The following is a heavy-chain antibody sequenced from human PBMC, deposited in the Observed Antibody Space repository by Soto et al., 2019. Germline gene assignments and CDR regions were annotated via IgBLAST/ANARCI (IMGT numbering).Heavy chain of an antibody. V-gene: IGHV3-23*01. Sequence: GGSLRLSCAASGFTFSSYAMSGVRQAPGKGLEWVSAISGSGGSTYYADSVKGRFTISRDNSKNTLYLQMNSLRAEDTAVYYCAKDVFLEWLLYFDYWGQGTLVTVSS. D-gene: IGHD3-3*01. CDR2: ISGSGGST. J-gene: IGHJ4*02. CDR1: GFTFSSYA. CDR3: AKDVFLEWLLYFDY.